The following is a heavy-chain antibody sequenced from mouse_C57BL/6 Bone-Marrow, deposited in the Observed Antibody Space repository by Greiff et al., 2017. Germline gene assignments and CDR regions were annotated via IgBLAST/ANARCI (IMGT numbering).Heavy chain of an antibody. CDR3: ARRRDYGNPWFAY. CDR1: GYTFTSYG. D-gene: IGHD2-1*01. CDR2: IYPRSGNT. V-gene: IGHV1-81*01. J-gene: IGHJ3*01. Sequence: QVQLQQSGAELARPGASVKLSCKASGYTFTSYGISWVKQSTGQGLEWIGEIYPRSGNTYYNEKFKGKATLTADKSSSTAYMELRSLTSEDSAVYFCARRRDYGNPWFAYWGQGTLVTVSA.